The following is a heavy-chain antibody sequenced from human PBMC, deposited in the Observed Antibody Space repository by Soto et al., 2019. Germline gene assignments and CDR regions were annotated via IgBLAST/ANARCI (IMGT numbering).Heavy chain of an antibody. Sequence: QVQLVESGGGVVQPWRSLRLSCAASGFICSNYALHWVRQAPGKGLEWLAVISDDGKNVHYADSVKGRLTISRDNLKSTLYLQVSSRRPADTGRYYCAKGAGRTGGFDYMLDQWGQGTVVTVSS. CDR1: GFICSNYA. J-gene: IGHJ5*02. CDR3: AKGAGRTGGFDYMLDQ. D-gene: IGHD5-12*01. CDR2: ISDDGKNV. V-gene: IGHV3-30*18.